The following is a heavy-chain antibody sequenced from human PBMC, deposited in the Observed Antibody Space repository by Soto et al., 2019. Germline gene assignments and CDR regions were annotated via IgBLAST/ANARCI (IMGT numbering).Heavy chain of an antibody. J-gene: IGHJ6*02. CDR1: GGSISSSNW. Sequence: PSETLSLTCAVSGGSISSSNWWSWVRQPPGKGLEWIGEIYHSGSTNYNPSLKSRVTISVDKSKNQFSLKLSSVTAADTAVYYCARPRSGSGSYNYYYYGMDVWGQGTTVTVSS. CDR3: ARPRSGSGSYNYYYYGMDV. CDR2: IYHSGST. D-gene: IGHD3-10*01. V-gene: IGHV4-4*02.